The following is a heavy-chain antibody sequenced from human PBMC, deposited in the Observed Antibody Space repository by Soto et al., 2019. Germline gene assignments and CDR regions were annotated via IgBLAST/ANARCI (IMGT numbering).Heavy chain of an antibody. J-gene: IGHJ4*02. D-gene: IGHD5-18*01. CDR1: LSRTVIH. Sequence: GGSLALACERPLLSRTVIHIRFLGPAPVHVLEWVFVSFIGGGRYYADSGECRFSFFRDNSKHTLYLQMNSLRAEDTAVYYCARHGYNYGGGYFDYWGQGTLVTVSS. CDR2: SFIGGGR. CDR3: ARHGYNYGGGYFDY. V-gene: IGHV3-66*04.